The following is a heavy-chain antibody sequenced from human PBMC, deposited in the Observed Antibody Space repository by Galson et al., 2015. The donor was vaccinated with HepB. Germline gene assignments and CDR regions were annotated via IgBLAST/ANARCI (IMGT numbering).Heavy chain of an antibody. CDR1: GYTFTGYN. CDR3: ASGAYSSSWSSDY. J-gene: IGHJ4*02. Sequence: VKVSCKASGYTFTGYNVHWVRQAPGQRPEWMGWINAANGITKYSQEFQGRVTITRDTSASTVYMELISLRSDDTAVYYCASGAYSSSWSSDYWGQGTLVTVS. CDR2: INAANGIT. V-gene: IGHV1-3*01. D-gene: IGHD6-13*01.